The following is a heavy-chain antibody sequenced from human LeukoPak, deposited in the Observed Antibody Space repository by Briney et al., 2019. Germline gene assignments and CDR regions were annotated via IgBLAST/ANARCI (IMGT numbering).Heavy chain of an antibody. Sequence: ASVKVSCKTSGYTFTTYGISWVRQAPGQGLEWLGWISINNDNRNYAEKFQGRVTMTTDTSTTTAYMELRSLRSDDTAVYYCARDLIRHDTSGYTNFGFWGQGTLVTVCS. D-gene: IGHD3-22*01. J-gene: IGHJ4*02. V-gene: IGHV1-18*01. CDR3: ARDLIRHDTSGYTNFGF. CDR2: ISINNDNR. CDR1: GYTFTTYG.